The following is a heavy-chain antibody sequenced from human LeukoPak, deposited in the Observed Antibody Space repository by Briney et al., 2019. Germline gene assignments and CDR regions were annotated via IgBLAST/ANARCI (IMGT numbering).Heavy chain of an antibody. CDR2: ISRDSTYI. J-gene: IGHJ4*02. Sequence: GGSLRLSCAASGFTLSDSSMNWVRQAPGKGLEWVSFISRDSTYIYYADSVKGRFTISRDNAKNSLYLQMNSLRAEDTAVYYCARENWKSIDYWGQGTLVTVSS. V-gene: IGHV3-21*04. CDR3: ARENWKSIDY. CDR1: GFTLSDSS. D-gene: IGHD1-1*01.